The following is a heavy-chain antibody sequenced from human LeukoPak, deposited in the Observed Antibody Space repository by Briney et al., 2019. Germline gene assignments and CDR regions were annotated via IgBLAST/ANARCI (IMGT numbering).Heavy chain of an antibody. J-gene: IGHJ4*02. CDR1: GFTFSSYA. D-gene: IGHD3-22*01. V-gene: IGHV3-23*01. Sequence: QPGGSLRLSCAASGFTFSSYAMSWVRQAPGKGLEWVSAISGSGGSTYYADSVKGRFTISRDNSKNALYLQMNSLRAEDTAVYYCAKHDSGYYDSSGYYWSENYFDYWGQGTLVTVSS. CDR2: ISGSGGST. CDR3: AKHDSGYYDSSGYYWSENYFDY.